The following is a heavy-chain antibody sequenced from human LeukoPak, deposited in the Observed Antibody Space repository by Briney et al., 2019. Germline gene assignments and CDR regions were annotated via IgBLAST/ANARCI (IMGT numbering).Heavy chain of an antibody. CDR2: ISGGGEGT. Sequence: GGSLRLSCAASGFTFSNYAMNWVRQAPGKGLEWVSGISGGGEGTFYADSVKGRFTISRDISKSTLFLQMNSLIVEDTAVYYCAKATGSYPSNPFDYWGQGTLVTVSS. CDR1: GFTFSNYA. V-gene: IGHV3-23*01. D-gene: IGHD1-26*01. J-gene: IGHJ4*02. CDR3: AKATGSYPSNPFDY.